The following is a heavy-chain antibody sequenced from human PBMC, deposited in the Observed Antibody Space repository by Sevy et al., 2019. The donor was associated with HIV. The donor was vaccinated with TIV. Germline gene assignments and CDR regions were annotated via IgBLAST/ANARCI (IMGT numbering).Heavy chain of an antibody. D-gene: IGHD3-22*01. CDR3: ARARTWDSSGYYRGYFDY. CDR1: GGSISSGGYY. J-gene: IGHJ4*02. V-gene: IGHV4-31*03. Sequence: SETLPLTCTVSGGSISSGGYYWSWIRQHPGKGLEWIGYSYYSGSTYYNPSLKSRVTISVDTSKNQFSLKLSSVTAADTAVYYCARARTWDSSGYYRGYFDYWGQGTLVTVS. CDR2: SYYSGST.